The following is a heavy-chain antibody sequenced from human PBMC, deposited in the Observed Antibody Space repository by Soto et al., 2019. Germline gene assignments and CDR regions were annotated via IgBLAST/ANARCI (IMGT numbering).Heavy chain of an antibody. Sequence: QVQVAQSGAEMKRPGASVKVSCWASGYPFTNFYIHWVRQAPGQGLECMGIINPSGGSTAYAQKFLGRVTMTRDTSTSTVYMEVSSLRSEDTAVYYCARADYYGSSGYHLDYWGQGTLVTVSS. CDR2: INPSGGST. D-gene: IGHD3-22*01. CDR3: ARADYYGSSGYHLDY. CDR1: GYPFTNFY. J-gene: IGHJ4*02. V-gene: IGHV1-46*01.